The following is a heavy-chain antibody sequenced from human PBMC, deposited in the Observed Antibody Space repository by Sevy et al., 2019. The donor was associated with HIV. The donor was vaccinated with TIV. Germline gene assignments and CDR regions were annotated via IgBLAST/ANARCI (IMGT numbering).Heavy chain of an antibody. CDR2: KHYSANT. Sequence: SQTFSLTCTVSGGSISSSYWTWTRQPPGKGLAWIGYKHYSANTNYNPFLKSRVTISVDASKNQFSLRLSSVTAADTAIYYCARVSAWVMGHNWFDPWGQGTPVTVSS. J-gene: IGHJ5*02. V-gene: IGHV4-59*01. CDR3: ARVSAWVMGHNWFDP. CDR1: GGSISSSY. D-gene: IGHD2-8*01.